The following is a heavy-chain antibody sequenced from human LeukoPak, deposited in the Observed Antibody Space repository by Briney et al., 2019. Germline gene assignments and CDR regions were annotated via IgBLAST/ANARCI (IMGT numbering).Heavy chain of an antibody. CDR1: GYTFTSYD. D-gene: IGHD3-3*01. V-gene: IGHV1-8*01. CDR3: ASVLWSAYYTVWYFDL. Sequence: ASVKVSCKASGYTFTSYDINWMRQATGQGLEWMGWMNPNSGNTGYAQRFQGRVTITTDESTSTAYMELSSLRSEDTAVYYCASVLWSAYYTVWYFDLWGRGTLVTVSS. CDR2: MNPNSGNT. J-gene: IGHJ2*01.